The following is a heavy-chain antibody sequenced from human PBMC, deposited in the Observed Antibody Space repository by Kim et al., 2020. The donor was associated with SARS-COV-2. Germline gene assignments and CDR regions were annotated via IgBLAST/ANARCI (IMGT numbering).Heavy chain of an antibody. D-gene: IGHD2-15*01. J-gene: IGHJ2*01. CDR1: GFTFSSYA. Sequence: GGSLRLSCAASGFTFSSYAMSWVRQAPGKGLEWVSAISGSGGSTYYADSVKGRFTISRDNSKNTLYLQMNSLRAEDTAVYYCARAPSPYCSGSSCYSEEWYFDLWGRGTLVTVSS. CDR2: ISGSGGST. CDR3: ARAPSPYCSGSSCYSEEWYFDL. V-gene: IGHV3-23*01.